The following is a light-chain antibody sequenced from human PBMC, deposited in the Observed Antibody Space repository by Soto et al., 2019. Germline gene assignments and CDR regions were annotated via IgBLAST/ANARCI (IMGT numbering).Light chain of an antibody. V-gene: IGKV3-15*01. CDR1: QRLRSN. Sequence: EIVMTQSPAPLSVSPGVRATLSCRARQRLRSNLAWYQQKPGQAPRLLIYGASTRATGIPARCSGSGSGTEFTLTISSLQSEDCAVYDCQQYNDWPPITVDQGTRRE. CDR2: GAS. J-gene: IGKJ5*01. CDR3: QQYNDWPPIT.